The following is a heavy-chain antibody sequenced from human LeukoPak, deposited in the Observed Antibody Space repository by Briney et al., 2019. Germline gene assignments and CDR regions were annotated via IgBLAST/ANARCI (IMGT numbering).Heavy chain of an antibody. CDR3: AMASKITLVRGDFDY. J-gene: IGHJ4*02. CDR1: GFTFNNYA. Sequence: GGSLRLSCAASGFTFNNYALSWVRQAPGKGLEWVSAISGSGISTYYADSVKGRFTISRDNSKNTLYLQMNTLRAEDTAVYYCAMASKITLVRGDFDYWGQGTLVTVSS. CDR2: ISGSGIST. V-gene: IGHV3-23*01. D-gene: IGHD3-10*01.